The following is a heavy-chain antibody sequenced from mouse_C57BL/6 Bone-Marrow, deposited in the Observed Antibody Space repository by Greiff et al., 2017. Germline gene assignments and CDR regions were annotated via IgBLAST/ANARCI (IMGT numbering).Heavy chain of an antibody. D-gene: IGHD3-2*01. CDR2: IHPSDSDT. J-gene: IGHJ4*01. CDR1: GYTFTSYW. V-gene: IGHV1-74*01. CDR3: AILFALRQLDYAMDY. Sequence: QVQLQQPGAELVKPGASVKVSCKASGYTFTSYWMHWVKQRPGQGLEWIGRIHPSDSDTNYNQKFKGKATLTVDKSSSTAYMQLSSLTSEDSAVYYCAILFALRQLDYAMDYWGQGTSVTVSS.